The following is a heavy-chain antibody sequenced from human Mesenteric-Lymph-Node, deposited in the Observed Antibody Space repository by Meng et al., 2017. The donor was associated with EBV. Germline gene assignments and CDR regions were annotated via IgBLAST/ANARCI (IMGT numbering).Heavy chain of an antibody. Sequence: GQLLQSGAQVKKPCASVKVSCKASGYTFSAYYMHWVRQAPGQGLEWMAVINPGASTTWYAQRFQGRVSMTTDASTSTVYMDLISLTSEDTSVYYCARSLWFGEAYFDYWGQGTLVTVSS. D-gene: IGHD3-10*01. V-gene: IGHV1-46*01. CDR3: ARSLWFGEAYFDY. CDR2: INPGASTT. J-gene: IGHJ4*02. CDR1: GYTFSAYY.